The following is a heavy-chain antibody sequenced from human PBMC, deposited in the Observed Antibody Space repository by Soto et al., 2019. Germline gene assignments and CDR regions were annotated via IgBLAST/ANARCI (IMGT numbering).Heavy chain of an antibody. J-gene: IGHJ4*02. CDR3: ARDITMVRGVIGGVAPQFDY. Sequence: SVKVSCKASGGTFSSYAISWVRQAPGQGLEWMGGIIPIFGTANYAQKFQGRVTITADESTSTAYMELSSLRSEDTAVYYCARDITMVRGVIGGVAPQFDYWGQGTLVTVSS. CDR2: IIPIFGTA. CDR1: GGTFSSYA. V-gene: IGHV1-69*13. D-gene: IGHD3-10*01.